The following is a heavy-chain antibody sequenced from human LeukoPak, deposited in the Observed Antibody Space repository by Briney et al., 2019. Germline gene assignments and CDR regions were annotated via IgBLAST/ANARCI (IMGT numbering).Heavy chain of an antibody. J-gene: IGHJ3*02. Sequence: GESLKISCKGSGYSFTSYWIGWVRQLPGKGLEWMGIIYPGDSDTRYSPSFQGQVTISADKSISTAYLQWSSLKASDTAMYYCARQVGMVVVVTASDAFDIWGQGTMVTVSS. CDR3: ARQVGMVVVVTASDAFDI. D-gene: IGHD2-21*02. CDR1: GYSFTSYW. V-gene: IGHV5-51*01. CDR2: IYPGDSDT.